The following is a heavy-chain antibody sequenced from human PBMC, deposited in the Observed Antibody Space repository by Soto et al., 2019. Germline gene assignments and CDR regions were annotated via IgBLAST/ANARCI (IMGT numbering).Heavy chain of an antibody. Sequence: SETLSLTCTVSGGSISSSSYYWGWIRQPPGKGLEWIGSIYYSGSTYYNPSLKSRVTISVDTSKNQFSLKLSSVTAADTAVYYCARRPMATIPYNWFDPWGQGTLVTVSS. CDR1: GGSISSSSYY. D-gene: IGHD5-12*01. J-gene: IGHJ5*02. V-gene: IGHV4-39*01. CDR3: ARRPMATIPYNWFDP. CDR2: IYYSGST.